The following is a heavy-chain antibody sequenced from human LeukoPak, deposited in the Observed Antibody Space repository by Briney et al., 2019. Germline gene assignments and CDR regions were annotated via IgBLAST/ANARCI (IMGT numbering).Heavy chain of an antibody. D-gene: IGHD5-18*01. J-gene: IGHJ3*02. CDR1: GGSISSYY. CDR3: ARDLKSTGYSYAYAFDI. V-gene: IGHV4-59*01. CDR2: IYYSGST. Sequence: SETLSLTCTVSGGSISSYYWSWIRQPPGKGLEWIGYIYYSGSTNYNPSLKSRVTISVDTSKNQFSLKLSSVTAADTAVYYCARDLKSTGYSYAYAFDIWGQGTMVTVSS.